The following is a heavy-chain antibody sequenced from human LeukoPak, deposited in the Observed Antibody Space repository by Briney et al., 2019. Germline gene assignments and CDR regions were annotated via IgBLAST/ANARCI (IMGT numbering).Heavy chain of an antibody. Sequence: ASVKVSCKASGGTFSSYAISWVRQAPGQGLEWMGRIIPILGIANYAQKFQGRVTITADKSTSTAYMELSSLRSEDTAVYYCAREELGGSSNYRDYWGQGTLVTVSS. CDR3: AREELGGSSNYRDY. CDR1: GGTFSSYA. V-gene: IGHV1-69*04. CDR2: IIPILGIA. J-gene: IGHJ4*02. D-gene: IGHD1-26*01.